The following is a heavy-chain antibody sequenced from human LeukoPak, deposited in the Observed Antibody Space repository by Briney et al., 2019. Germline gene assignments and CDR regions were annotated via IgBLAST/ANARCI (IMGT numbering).Heavy chain of an antibody. CDR2: INHSGST. D-gene: IGHD2-15*01. V-gene: IGHV4-34*01. CDR3: ARVANLGYCSGGSCYSGAYDY. CDR1: GGSFSGYY. J-gene: IGHJ4*02. Sequence: SETLSLTCAVYGGSFSGYYWSWIRQPPGKGLEWIGEINHSGSTNYNPSLKSRVTISVDTSKNQFSLKLSSVTAADTAVYYCARVANLGYCSGGSCYSGAYDYWGQGTLVTVSS.